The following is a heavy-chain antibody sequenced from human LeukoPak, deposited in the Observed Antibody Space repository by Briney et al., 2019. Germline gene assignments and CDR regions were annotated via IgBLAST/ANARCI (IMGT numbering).Heavy chain of an antibody. CDR2: INHSGST. Sequence: PSETLSLTCAVYGGSFSGYYGSWIRQPPGKGLEWLGEINHSGSTNYNPSPKSRVTISVDTSKNQFSLKLSSVTAADTAVYYCARQYCSSTSCYHDYWGQGTLVTVSS. V-gene: IGHV4-34*01. CDR3: ARQYCSSTSCYHDY. D-gene: IGHD2-2*01. CDR1: GGSFSGYY. J-gene: IGHJ4*02.